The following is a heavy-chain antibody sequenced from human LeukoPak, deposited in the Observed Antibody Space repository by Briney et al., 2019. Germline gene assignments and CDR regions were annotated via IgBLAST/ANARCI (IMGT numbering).Heavy chain of an antibody. V-gene: IGHV3-53*01. D-gene: IGHD1-1*01. Sequence: GGSLRLSCAASDFTVSSNYMSWVRQAPGKGLEWVSIIFAGVGTYYADSVRGRFTISRDNSKNTLYLQMNSLEAEDAAVYYCARGDRGTGQHFDYWGQGTLVTVS. J-gene: IGHJ4*02. CDR1: DFTVSSNY. CDR3: ARGDRGTGQHFDY. CDR2: IFAGVGT.